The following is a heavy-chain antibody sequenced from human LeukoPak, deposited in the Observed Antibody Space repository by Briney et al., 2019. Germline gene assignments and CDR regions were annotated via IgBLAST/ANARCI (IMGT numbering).Heavy chain of an antibody. V-gene: IGHV4-59*01. J-gene: IGHJ3*02. Sequence: SETLSLTCTVSGGSISSYYWSWIRQPPGKGLEWIGYIYYSGSTNYNPSLKSRVTISVDTSKNQFSLKLSSVTAADTAVYYCASAWNSGAFDIWGQGTMVAVSS. CDR3: ASAWNSGAFDI. CDR1: GGSISSYY. CDR2: IYYSGST. D-gene: IGHD1-7*01.